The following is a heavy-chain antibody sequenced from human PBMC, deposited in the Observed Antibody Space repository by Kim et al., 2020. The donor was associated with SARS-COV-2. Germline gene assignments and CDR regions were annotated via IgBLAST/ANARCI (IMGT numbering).Heavy chain of an antibody. CDR1: GDSVSRDSIA. J-gene: IGHJ4*02. Sequence: SQTLSLTCAISGDSVSRDSIAWNWIRQSPSRGLEWLGRTYYKSNWYNDYAVSVKSRITIIPDTSKNQCSLHLNYVTPEDTAVYYCARGTGWPGFDYWGQGTLVTVSS. V-gene: IGHV6-1*01. D-gene: IGHD6-19*01. CDR2: TYYKSNWYN. CDR3: ARGTGWPGFDY.